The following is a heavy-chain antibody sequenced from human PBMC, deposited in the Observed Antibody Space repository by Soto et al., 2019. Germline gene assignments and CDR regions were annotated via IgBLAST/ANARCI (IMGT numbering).Heavy chain of an antibody. CDR3: ARAMGCSSTSCYSYYYYGMDV. CDR2: IYYSGST. Sequence: PSETLSLTCAVSGYSISSSNWWGWIRQPPGKGLEWIGYIYYSGSTYYNPSLKSRVTMAVDTSKSQFSLKLSCVPAVDTAVYFCARAMGCSSTSCYSYYYYGMDVWGQGTTVTVSS. D-gene: IGHD2-2*01. J-gene: IGHJ6*02. V-gene: IGHV4-28*03. CDR1: GYSISSSNW.